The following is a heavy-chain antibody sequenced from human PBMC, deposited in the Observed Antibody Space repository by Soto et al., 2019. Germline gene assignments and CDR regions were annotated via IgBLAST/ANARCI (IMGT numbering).Heavy chain of an antibody. CDR3: AKASGLNPYYYYGMDV. CDR1: GFTFSDYY. V-gene: IGHV3-11*01. J-gene: IGHJ6*02. CDR2: ISSSSSTI. Sequence: RRLSCAASGFTFSDYYMSWIRQAPGKGLEWVSYISSSSSTIYYADSVKGRFTISRDNAKNSLYLQMNSLRTEDTALYYCAKASGLNPYYYYGMDVWGQGTTVTVSS. D-gene: IGHD3-10*01.